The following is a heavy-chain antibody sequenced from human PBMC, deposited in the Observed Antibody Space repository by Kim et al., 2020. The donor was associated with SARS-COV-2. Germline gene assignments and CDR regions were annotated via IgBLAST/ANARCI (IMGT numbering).Heavy chain of an antibody. CDR2: MNPNSGNT. CDR3: ARGARYSGYDYAY. V-gene: IGHV1-8*01. D-gene: IGHD5-12*01. CDR1: GYTFTSYD. J-gene: IGHJ4*02. Sequence: ASVKVSCKASGYTFTSYDINWVRQATGQGLEWMGWMNPNSGNTGYAQKFQGRVTMTRNTSISTAYMELSSLRSEDMAVYYCARGARYSGYDYAYWGQGTLVTVSS.